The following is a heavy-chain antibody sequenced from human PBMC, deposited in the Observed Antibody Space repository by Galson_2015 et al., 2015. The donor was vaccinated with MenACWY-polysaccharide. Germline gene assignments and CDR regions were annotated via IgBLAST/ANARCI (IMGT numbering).Heavy chain of an antibody. V-gene: IGHV6-1*01. D-gene: IGHD3-3*02. CDR3: ARILGHFGAANDAFDI. CDR2: TYYRSKWYN. J-gene: IGHJ3*02. Sequence: CAISGDSVSSNSAAWNWIRQSPSRGLEWLGRTYYRSKWYNDYAVSVKSRITINPDTSKNQFSLQLNSVTPEDTAVYYCARILGHFGAANDAFDIWGQGTMVTVSS. CDR1: GDSVSSNSAA.